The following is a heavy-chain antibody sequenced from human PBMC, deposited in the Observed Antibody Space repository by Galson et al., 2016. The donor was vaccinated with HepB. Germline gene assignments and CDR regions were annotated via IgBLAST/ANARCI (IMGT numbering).Heavy chain of an antibody. Sequence: SLRLSCAASGFAFRSHWMHWVRQAPGKGLEWVSFITSSSSDIYYADSVKGRFTISRDNAKNSLYLQMNNLRAEDTAVYYCARDRPVELWGQGTLVTVSS. CDR2: ITSSSSDI. CDR1: GFAFRSHW. D-gene: IGHD1-26*01. CDR3: ARDRPVEL. J-gene: IGHJ4*02. V-gene: IGHV3-21*01.